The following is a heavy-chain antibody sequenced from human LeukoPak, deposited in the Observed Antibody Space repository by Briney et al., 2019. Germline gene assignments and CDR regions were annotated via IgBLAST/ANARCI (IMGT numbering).Heavy chain of an antibody. D-gene: IGHD1-26*01. Sequence: GRSLGLSCAASGFTFSSYGMHWVRQAPGKGLEWVAVIWYDGSIKYYADSVKGRFTISRDNPKNTLYLQMNSLRAEDTAVYYCARVGSGSYFLDGFDIWGQGTMVTVSS. V-gene: IGHV3-33*01. CDR3: ARVGSGSYFLDGFDI. CDR2: IWYDGSIK. J-gene: IGHJ3*02. CDR1: GFTFSSYG.